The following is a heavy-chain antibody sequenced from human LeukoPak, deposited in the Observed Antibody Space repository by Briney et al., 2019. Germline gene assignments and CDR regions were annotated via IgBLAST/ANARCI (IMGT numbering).Heavy chain of an antibody. V-gene: IGHV3-33*01. CDR2: IWYDGSNK. D-gene: IGHD3-10*01. CDR1: GFTFSSYG. J-gene: IGHJ5*02. Sequence: PGGSLRLSCAASGFTFSSYGMHWVRQAPGKGLEWVAVIWYDGSNKYYADSVKGRFTISRDNSKNTLYLQMNSLRAEDTAVYYCARDSAPTRIYYYGSGSYYTWFDPWGQGTLVTVSS. CDR3: ARDSAPTRIYYYGSGSYYTWFDP.